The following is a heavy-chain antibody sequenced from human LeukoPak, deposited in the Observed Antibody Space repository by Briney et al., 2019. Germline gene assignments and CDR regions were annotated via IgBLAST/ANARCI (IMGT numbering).Heavy chain of an antibody. V-gene: IGHV1-8*01. J-gene: IGHJ5*02. CDR2: MNPNSGNT. Sequence: ASVKVSCKASGYTFTSYDINWVRQATGQGLEWMGWMNPNSGNTGYAQKFQGRVTMTRNTSISTAYMELSSLRSEDTAVYYCARNYYDSSGYYWDPYNWFDPWGQGTLVTVSS. D-gene: IGHD3-22*01. CDR1: GYTFTSYD. CDR3: ARNYYDSSGYYWDPYNWFDP.